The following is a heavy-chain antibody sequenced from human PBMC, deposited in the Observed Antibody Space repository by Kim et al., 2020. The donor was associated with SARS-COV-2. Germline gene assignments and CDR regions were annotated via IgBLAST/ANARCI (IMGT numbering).Heavy chain of an antibody. V-gene: IGHV3-66*01. D-gene: IGHD4-17*01. CDR2: IYSGGST. Sequence: GGSLRPSCAASGFTVSSNYMSWVRQAPGKGLEWVSVIYSGGSTYYADSVKGRFTISRDNSKNTLYLQMNSLRAEDTAVYYCARGHSTDYGDHHFDYWGQGTLVTVSS. CDR1: GFTVSSNY. CDR3: ARGHSTDYGDHHFDY. J-gene: IGHJ4*02.